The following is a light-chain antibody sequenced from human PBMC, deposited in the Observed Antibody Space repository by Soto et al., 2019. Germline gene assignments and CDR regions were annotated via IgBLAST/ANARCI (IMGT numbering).Light chain of an antibody. Sequence: QSALTQPASVSGSPGQSITISCTGTSSDVGGYNYVSWYQQHPVKAPKLMIYDVTNWPSGVSDRFSGSKSGNTASLTISGLQAEDEADYYCSSYTSSSTPYVFGTGTQLTVL. J-gene: IGLJ1*01. V-gene: IGLV2-14*01. CDR3: SSYTSSSTPYV. CDR1: SSDVGGYNY. CDR2: DVT.